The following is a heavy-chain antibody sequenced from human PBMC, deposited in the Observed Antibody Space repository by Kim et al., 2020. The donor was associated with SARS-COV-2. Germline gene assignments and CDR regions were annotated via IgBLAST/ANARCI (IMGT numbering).Heavy chain of an antibody. D-gene: IGHD4-17*01. J-gene: IGHJ4*02. CDR1: GYTFTSYY. Sequence: ASVKVSCKASGYTFTSYYMHWVRQAPGQGLEWMGIINPSGGSTSYAQKFQGRVTMTRDTSTSTVYMELSSLRSEDTAVYYCARASPVNDYGDYGWGGPDYYFDYWGQGTLVTVSS. CDR3: ARASPVNDYGDYGWGGPDYYFDY. CDR2: INPSGGST. V-gene: IGHV1-46*01.